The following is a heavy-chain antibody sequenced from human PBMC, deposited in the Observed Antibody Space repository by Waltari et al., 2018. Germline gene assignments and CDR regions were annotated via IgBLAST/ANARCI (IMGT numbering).Heavy chain of an antibody. J-gene: IGHJ5*02. CDR2: SEHGGST. Sequence: QVQVQQWGTGLLKASETLSLTCAVFGGSSRGYYWSWVRQPPGKGLEWIGESEHGGSTNYNPSLKSRVTMSVDTSKKQFSLNLTSVTAADTAVYYCARGRRPPGGFDPWGQGTLVTVSP. V-gene: IGHV4-34*01. CDR1: GGSSRGYY. CDR3: ARGRRPPGGFDP. D-gene: IGHD3-10*01.